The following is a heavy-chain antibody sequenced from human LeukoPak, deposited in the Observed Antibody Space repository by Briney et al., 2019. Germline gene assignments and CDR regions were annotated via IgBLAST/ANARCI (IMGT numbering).Heavy chain of an antibody. V-gene: IGHV1-8*03. J-gene: IGHJ6*03. CDR2: MNPNSGNT. CDR1: GYTFTSYG. CDR3: ARARIGWNNYYYNMEV. Sequence: AAVEVSCKASGYTFTSYGISWVRQAPGQGLEWMGWMNPNSGNTGYAQKFQGRVTITRNTSISTAYMELSSLRSEDTAVYYCARARIGWNNYYYNMEVRGKGTPVTASS. D-gene: IGHD1/OR15-1a*01.